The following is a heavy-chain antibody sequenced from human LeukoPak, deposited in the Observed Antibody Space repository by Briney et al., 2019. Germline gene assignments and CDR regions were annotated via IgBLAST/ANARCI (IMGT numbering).Heavy chain of an antibody. CDR3: AKAYCSSTSCYSPMRYYYGIDV. J-gene: IGHJ6*02. Sequence: GGSLRLSCAASGFTFSSYAMSWVRQAPGKGLEWVSAISGSGGSTYYAGSVKGRFTISRDNSKNTLYLQMNSLRAEDTAVYYCAKAYCSSTSCYSPMRYYYGIDVWGQGTTVTVSS. CDR1: GFTFSSYA. CDR2: ISGSGGST. V-gene: IGHV3-23*01. D-gene: IGHD2-2*01.